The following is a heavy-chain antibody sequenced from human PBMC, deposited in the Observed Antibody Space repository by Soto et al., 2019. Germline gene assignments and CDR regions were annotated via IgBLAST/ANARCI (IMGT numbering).Heavy chain of an antibody. V-gene: IGHV4-31*03. J-gene: IGHJ6*03. CDR2: IYYSGST. CDR3: ARVGQLWLTGRNYYYYYMDV. D-gene: IGHD5-18*01. Sequence: LTCTVSGGSISSGGYYWSWIRQHPGKGLEWIGYIYYSGSTYYNPSLKSRVTISVDTSKNQFSLKLSSVTAADTAVYYCARVGQLWLTGRNYYYYYMDVWGKGTTVTVSS. CDR1: GGSISSGGYY.